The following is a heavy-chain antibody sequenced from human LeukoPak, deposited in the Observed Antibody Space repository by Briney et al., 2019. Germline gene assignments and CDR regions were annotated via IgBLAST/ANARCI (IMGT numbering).Heavy chain of an antibody. V-gene: IGHV3-53*01. D-gene: IGHD4-17*01. J-gene: IGHJ4*02. CDR1: GFTFSTYG. CDR3: ARRAGEYSHPYDY. Sequence: GGSLRLSCAASGFTFSTYGMHWVRQAPGKGLEWVSFIYSGGNTHYSDSVKGRFTISRDNSKNTLYLQMNSLRADDTAVYYCARRAGEYSHPYDYWGQGTLVTVSS. CDR2: IYSGGNT.